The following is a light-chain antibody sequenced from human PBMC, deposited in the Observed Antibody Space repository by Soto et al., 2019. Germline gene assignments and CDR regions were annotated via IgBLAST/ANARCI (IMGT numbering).Light chain of an antibody. Sequence: DIQMTQSPSSLSASVGDRVTITCRASQGISNSLAWYQQNAGKSPKLLIYAASNLQSGVPSRFSGSGSGTDYSLTISSLQPEDVATYYSQTYNSARVTFGGGTMVEIK. V-gene: IGKV1-27*01. CDR3: QTYNSARVT. CDR2: AAS. J-gene: IGKJ4*01. CDR1: QGISNS.